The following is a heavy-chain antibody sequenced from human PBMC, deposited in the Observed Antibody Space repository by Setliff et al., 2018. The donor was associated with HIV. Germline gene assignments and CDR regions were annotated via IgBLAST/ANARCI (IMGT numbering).Heavy chain of an antibody. J-gene: IGHJ4*02. CDR3: ARGAGQWLRVLQGDSVAYFDF. D-gene: IGHD6-19*01. V-gene: IGHV4-34*01. CDR2: MNHSGNT. CDR1: GGSFSGYY. Sequence: SETLSLTCAVYGGSFSGYYWNWIRQSPGKGLEWIGEMNHSGNTNYNPSLKSRVTISMDMSKNQFSLNLASMTAADTAVYYCARGAGQWLRVLQGDSVAYFDFWGQGMLVTVSS.